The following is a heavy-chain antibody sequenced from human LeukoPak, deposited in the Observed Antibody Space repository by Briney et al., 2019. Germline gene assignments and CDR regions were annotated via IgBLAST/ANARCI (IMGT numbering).Heavy chain of an antibody. CDR2: IYYSGST. D-gene: IGHD2-15*01. Sequence: PSETLSLTCTVSGGSISSYYWSWIRQPPGKGLEWIGYIYYSGSTNYNPSLKSRVTISVDTSKNQFSLKLSSVTAADTAVYYCAREGYCSGDSCYLDAFDIWGQGTMVTVSS. V-gene: IGHV4-59*01. CDR3: AREGYCSGDSCYLDAFDI. J-gene: IGHJ3*02. CDR1: GGSISSYY.